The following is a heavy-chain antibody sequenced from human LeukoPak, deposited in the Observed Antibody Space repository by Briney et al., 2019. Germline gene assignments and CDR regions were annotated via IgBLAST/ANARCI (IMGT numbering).Heavy chain of an antibody. CDR2: INNEETAA. Sequence: GGSLGLSCVASGFTFSSYAMSWVRQAPGKGLVWVSRINNEETAANYADSVQGRFTISRDNAKSMLYLQMDSLRAEDTAVYYCARESTVGPIQTDALDIWGQGTMVAVSS. CDR1: GFTFSSYA. V-gene: IGHV3-74*01. CDR3: ARESTVGPIQTDALDI. D-gene: IGHD1-26*01. J-gene: IGHJ3*02.